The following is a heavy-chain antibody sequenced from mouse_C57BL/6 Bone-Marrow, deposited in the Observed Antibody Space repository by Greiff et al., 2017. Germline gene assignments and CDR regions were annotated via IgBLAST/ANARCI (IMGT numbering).Heavy chain of an antibody. J-gene: IGHJ4*01. D-gene: IGHD3-2*02. Sequence: EVQLVESGGGLVQPGGSLSLSCAASGFTFTDYYMCWVRQPPGKALEWLGFIRNKANGYTTEYSASVKGRFTISRDNSKSILYLQMNALRAEDSATYYCARPRTAQATLLMGYWGQVTSVTVSS. CDR2: IRNKANGYTT. CDR1: GFTFTDYY. CDR3: ARPRTAQATLLMGY. V-gene: IGHV7-3*01.